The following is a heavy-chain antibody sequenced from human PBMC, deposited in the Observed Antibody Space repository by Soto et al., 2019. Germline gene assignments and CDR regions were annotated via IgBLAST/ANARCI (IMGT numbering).Heavy chain of an antibody. V-gene: IGHV4-4*02. CDR3: ARDAALPGDADRFDY. J-gene: IGHJ4*02. CDR2: AYHNGLT. CDR1: GDSITSNVW. D-gene: IGHD2-15*01. Sequence: SETLSLTCAVSGDSITSNVWWSWIRQSPGKGLEWIGEAYHNGLTNYNPSLKSRVTMSTDTSKNQFSLKLTSVTAADTAMYYCARDAALPGDADRFDYWGQGTLVTVSS.